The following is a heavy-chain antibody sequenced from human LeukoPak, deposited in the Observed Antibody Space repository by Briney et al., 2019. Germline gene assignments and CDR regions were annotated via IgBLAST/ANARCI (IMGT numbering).Heavy chain of an antibody. D-gene: IGHD3-3*01. J-gene: IGHJ3*02. CDR2: INSDGSSI. CDR3: ASLVDFWTYDAFDI. CDR1: GFAFSDNW. Sequence: GGSLRLSCAASGFAFSDNWMHWVRQAPGKGLEWVSAINSDGSSINYADSVQGRFTISRDNAKNMLYLQMDSLRAEDTSVYYCASLVDFWTYDAFDIWGQGTMVTVSS. V-gene: IGHV3-74*01.